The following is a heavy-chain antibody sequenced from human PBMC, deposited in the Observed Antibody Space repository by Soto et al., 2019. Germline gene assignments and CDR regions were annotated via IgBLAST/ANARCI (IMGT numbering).Heavy chain of an antibody. J-gene: IGHJ4*02. V-gene: IGHV4-59*01. CDR1: GGSIIGSY. CDR2: VYYTGST. Sequence: SETLSLTCSVSGGSIIGSYCIFIRQSPWKGLEWLGYVYYTGSTNYSPSLRSRVSISVDTSKNEFSLRLSSVTAADTAVYFCARGVAVPGAHIDYWGQGTQVTVSS. D-gene: IGHD6-19*01. CDR3: ARGVAVPGAHIDY.